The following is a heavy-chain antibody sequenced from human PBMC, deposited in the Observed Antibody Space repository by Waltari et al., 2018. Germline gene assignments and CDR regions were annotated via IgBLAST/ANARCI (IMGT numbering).Heavy chain of an antibody. D-gene: IGHD6-19*01. CDR1: GYTFTSYA. J-gene: IGHJ4*02. CDR3: ARTKGPGSGWTTDRRAHYFDY. V-gene: IGHV1-3*01. Sequence: QVQLVQSGAEVKKPGASVKVSCKASGYTFTSYAMHWVRQAPGQRLEWMGWINAGNGNTKYSQKFQGRVTITRDTSASTAYMELSSLRSEDTAVYYCARTKGPGSGWTTDRRAHYFDYWGQGTLVIVS. CDR2: INAGNGNT.